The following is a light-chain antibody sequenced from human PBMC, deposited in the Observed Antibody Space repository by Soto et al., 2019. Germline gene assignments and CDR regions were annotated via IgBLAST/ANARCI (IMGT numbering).Light chain of an antibody. CDR1: QTIMTY. CDR2: AAS. J-gene: IGKJ1*01. CDR3: RQYKSEST. V-gene: IGKV1-39*01. Sequence: DIQMTQSPSSLSASVGDEVTITCRASQTIMTYLNWYQLKPGKPPRLLIYAASSLQSGAPSRFSGSGSGTDFTLTISSLQPEDFATYYCRQYKSESTFGQGTKVDIK.